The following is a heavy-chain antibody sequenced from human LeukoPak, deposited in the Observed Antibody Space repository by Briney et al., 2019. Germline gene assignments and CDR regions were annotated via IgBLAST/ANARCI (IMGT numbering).Heavy chain of an antibody. J-gene: IGHJ3*02. Sequence: ASVKVSCKASGYAFTGFHIHWVRQAPGQGPEWMAWINPNSGGTKYAQKFQGRVTMTRDTSISTAYMEMSRLTSDDTAVYYCVKGWDSSGYYAFDIWGQGTMVTVSS. CDR3: VKGWDSSGYYAFDI. D-gene: IGHD3-22*01. V-gene: IGHV1-2*02. CDR2: INPNSGGT. CDR1: GYAFTGFH.